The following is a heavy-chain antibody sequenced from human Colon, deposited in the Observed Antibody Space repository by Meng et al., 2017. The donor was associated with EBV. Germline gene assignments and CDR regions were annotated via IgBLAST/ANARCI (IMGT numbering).Heavy chain of an antibody. Sequence: QVQLQESGPGLVEPSQTLSLTCPVSGGSMSSGNYYWSWIRQPPGKGLEWIGYIHHSGSAYYNPSLKSRVIISVDTSKNQFSLRLNSVTAADTAVYYCASLYGDSSVWYLDLWGRGTMVTVSA. D-gene: IGHD4-17*01. CDR1: GGSMSSGNYY. V-gene: IGHV4-30-4*01. J-gene: IGHJ2*01. CDR3: ASLYGDSSVWYLDL. CDR2: IHHSGSA.